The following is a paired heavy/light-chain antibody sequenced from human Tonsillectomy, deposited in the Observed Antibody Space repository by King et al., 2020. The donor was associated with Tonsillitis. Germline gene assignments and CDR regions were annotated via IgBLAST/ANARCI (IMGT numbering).Light chain of an antibody. J-gene: IGKJ5*01. V-gene: IGKV1-39*01. Sequence: DIQMTQSPSPLSASVGDRVTITCRASQSIGNFLNWYQQALGKAPKLLIYAASNLQSGVPSRFSGSGSGTDFTLTIINLQPEDFATYYCQQSYSGITFGQGTRLEVK. CDR3: QQSYSGIT. CDR2: AAS. CDR1: QSIGNF.
Heavy chain of an antibody. D-gene: IGHD3-10*01. CDR1: GGSFSRGRYS. CDR2: IYVTGNT. V-gene: IGHV4-61*02. J-gene: IGHJ6*03. Sequence: QVRLQESGPGLVKPSQTLSLTCTVSGGSFSRGRYSWSWIRQPAGKGLEWIGRIYVTGNTKYNPSLKSRVTISLHTLRNQFSLKLTSVSPADTAVYYCARETELVLDVVRGDGYYDYYMDSWGRGITVTVSS. CDR3: ARETELVLDVVRGDGYYDYYMDS.